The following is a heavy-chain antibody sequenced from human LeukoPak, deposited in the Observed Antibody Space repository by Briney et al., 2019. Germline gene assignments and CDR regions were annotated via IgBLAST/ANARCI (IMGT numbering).Heavy chain of an antibody. V-gene: IGHV3-48*03. J-gene: IGHJ4*02. CDR2: FAGSDTTK. CDR3: TTLGYHLDS. Sequence: GGSLRLSCAASGFDFCAYEMNWVRQAPGKGLEWVAYFAGSDTTKYYADSVRGRFTISRDNAKNSLYLQMNSLRAEDTALYYCTTLGYHLDSWGQGTLVTVPS. CDR1: GFDFCAYE. D-gene: IGHD3-22*01.